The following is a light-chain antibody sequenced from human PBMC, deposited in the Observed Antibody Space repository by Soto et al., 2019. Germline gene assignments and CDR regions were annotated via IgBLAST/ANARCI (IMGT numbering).Light chain of an antibody. J-gene: IGKJ1*01. V-gene: IGKV1-5*03. CDR1: QTISNW. CDR3: QQYETYFRT. Sequence: IQMTQSPSTLSASVGDRVTITCRASQTISNWLAWYQQKPGQAPKLLIYKASTLESGVPSRFRGSGSGTEFALTISSLQPDDLATYYCQQYETYFRTFGQGTKVDIK. CDR2: KAS.